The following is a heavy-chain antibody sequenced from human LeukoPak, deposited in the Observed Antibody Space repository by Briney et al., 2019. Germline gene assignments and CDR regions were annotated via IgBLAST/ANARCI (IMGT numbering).Heavy chain of an antibody. Sequence: PGGSLRLSCAASGFTFQQYAIHWVRQVPGKGLEWVPGINWSSAKIGYADSVKGRFTISRDNAKNSVFLQMNSLRAEDTALYYCAKDKAPLYSGYDWDLDFWGQGTLVTVSS. V-gene: IGHV3-9*01. CDR1: GFTFQQYA. CDR2: INWSSAKI. D-gene: IGHD5-12*01. J-gene: IGHJ4*02. CDR3: AKDKAPLYSGYDWDLDF.